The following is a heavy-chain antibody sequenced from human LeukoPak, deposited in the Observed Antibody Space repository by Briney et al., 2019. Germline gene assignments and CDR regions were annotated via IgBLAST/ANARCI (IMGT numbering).Heavy chain of an antibody. CDR3: ARDSYSHSGWSAPEYFQH. D-gene: IGHD6-19*01. CDR1: GGSISSGGYY. V-gene: IGHV4-61*02. J-gene: IGHJ1*01. CDR2: IYTSGST. Sequence: SETLSLTCTVSGGSISSGGYYWSWIRQPAGKGLEWIGRIYTSGSTNYNPSLKSRVTISVDTSKNQFSLKLSSVTAADTAVYYCARDSYSHSGWSAPEYFQHWGQGTLVTVSS.